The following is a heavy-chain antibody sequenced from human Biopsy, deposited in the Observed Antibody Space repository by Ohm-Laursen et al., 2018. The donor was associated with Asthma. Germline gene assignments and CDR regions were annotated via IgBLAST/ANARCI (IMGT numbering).Heavy chain of an antibody. D-gene: IGHD3-9*01. V-gene: IGHV1-3*01. CDR3: ARTYYDFLTGQVNDAFGI. CDR2: INAGNGNT. Sequence: ASVNVSCKASGYTFINYAIHWERQAPGQRLEWMGWINAGNGNTKYSQKFQGRVTITRDTSASTAYMDLSSLRSEDTAVYYCARTYYDFLTGQVNDAFGIWGQGTVVTVSS. CDR1: GYTFINYA. J-gene: IGHJ3*02.